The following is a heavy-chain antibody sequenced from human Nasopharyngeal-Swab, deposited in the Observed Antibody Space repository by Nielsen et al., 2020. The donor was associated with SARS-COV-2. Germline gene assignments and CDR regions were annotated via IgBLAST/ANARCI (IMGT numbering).Heavy chain of an antibody. Sequence: GSLRLSCAVYGGSFSAYYWGWIRQPPGKGLEWIAEINHSGSTHYNPSLKSRVTLSVDTSMNQFSLELRSVTAADTAVYYCARGLSGIVPAPILGLGPYYYYYYMDVWGKGTTVTVSS. CDR3: ARGLSGIVPAPILGLGPYYYYYYMDV. D-gene: IGHD2-2*01. CDR2: INHSGST. CDR1: GGSFSAYY. J-gene: IGHJ6*03. V-gene: IGHV4-34*01.